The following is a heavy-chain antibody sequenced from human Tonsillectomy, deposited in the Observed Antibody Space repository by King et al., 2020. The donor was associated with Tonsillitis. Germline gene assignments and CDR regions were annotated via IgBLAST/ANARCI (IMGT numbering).Heavy chain of an antibody. V-gene: IGHV1-18*04. D-gene: IGHD5-24*01. J-gene: IGHJ6*02. CDR1: GYTFTSYG. CDR3: ARATRDPHYYGMDV. Sequence: QLVQSGAEVKKPGASVKVSCKASGYTFTSYGISWVRQAPGQGLEWLGWISAYNGNTNYAQKLQGRVTMTTDTSTSTAYMELRSLRSDDRAVYYCARATRDPHYYGMDVWGQGTTVTVSS. CDR2: ISAYNGNT.